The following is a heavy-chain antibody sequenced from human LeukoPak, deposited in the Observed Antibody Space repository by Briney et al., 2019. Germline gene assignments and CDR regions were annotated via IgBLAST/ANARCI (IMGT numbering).Heavy chain of an antibody. Sequence: PSETLSLTCTVSGVSISSSNYYWGWIRQPPGKGLEWIGTIYYSGSTYYNPSVKSRVTISVDTSKNQFSLKLNSVTAADTAVYYCARLLGSRSKSCFFDSWGQGTLVTVSS. D-gene: IGHD6-13*01. J-gene: IGHJ4*02. CDR3: ARLLGSRSKSCFFDS. CDR2: IYYSGST. V-gene: IGHV4-39*01. CDR1: GVSISSSNYY.